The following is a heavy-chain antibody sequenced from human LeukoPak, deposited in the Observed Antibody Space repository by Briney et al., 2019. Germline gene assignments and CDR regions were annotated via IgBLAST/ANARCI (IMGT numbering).Heavy chain of an antibody. D-gene: IGHD3-22*01. CDR3: ARGFFVYDSSGYYFDY. V-gene: IGHV1-18*01. Sequence: ASVKVSCKASGYTFTSYGISWVRQAPGQGLEWMGWISAYNGNTNYAQKLQGRVTMTTDTSTSTAYMELRSLRSDDTAVYNCARGFFVYDSSGYYFDYWGQGTLVTVSS. CDR2: ISAYNGNT. CDR1: GYTFTSYG. J-gene: IGHJ4*02.